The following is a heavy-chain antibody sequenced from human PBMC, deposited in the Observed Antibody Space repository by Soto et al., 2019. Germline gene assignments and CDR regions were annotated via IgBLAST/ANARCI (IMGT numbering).Heavy chain of an antibody. Sequence: SETLSLTCTVSGGSISSYYWSWIRQPPGKGLEWIGYIYYSGSTNYNPSLKSRVTISVDTSKNQFSLKLSSVTAADTAVYYCARLYPTVTTILAFDYWGQGTLVTVSS. CDR2: IYYSGST. CDR3: ARLYPTVTTILAFDY. D-gene: IGHD4-17*01. V-gene: IGHV4-59*08. CDR1: GGSISSYY. J-gene: IGHJ4*02.